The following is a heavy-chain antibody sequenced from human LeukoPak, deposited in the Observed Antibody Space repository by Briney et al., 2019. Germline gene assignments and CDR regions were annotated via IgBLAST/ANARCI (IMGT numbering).Heavy chain of an antibody. J-gene: IGHJ4*02. Sequence: SETLSLTCAVYGGSFSGYYWSWIRQPPGKGLEWIGEINHSGSTNYNPSLKSRVTISVDTSKNQFSPELSSVTAADTAVYYYARVGRLVNKPIDYWGQGTLVTVSS. V-gene: IGHV4-34*01. CDR2: INHSGST. D-gene: IGHD6-6*01. CDR3: ARVGRLVNKPIDY. CDR1: GGSFSGYY.